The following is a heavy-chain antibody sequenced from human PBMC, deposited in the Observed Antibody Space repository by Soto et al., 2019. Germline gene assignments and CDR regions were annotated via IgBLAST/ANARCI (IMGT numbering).Heavy chain of an antibody. CDR1: GFTFSSYW. CDR3: ARDRRYSSGWYYFDY. CDR2: IKQDGSEK. V-gene: IGHV3-7*03. J-gene: IGHJ4*02. D-gene: IGHD6-19*01. Sequence: GGSLRLSCAASGFTFSSYWMSWVRQAPGKGLEWVVNIKQDGSEKYYVDSVKGRFTISRDNAKNSLYLQMNSLRAEDTAVYYCARDRRYSSGWYYFDYWGQGTLVTVSS.